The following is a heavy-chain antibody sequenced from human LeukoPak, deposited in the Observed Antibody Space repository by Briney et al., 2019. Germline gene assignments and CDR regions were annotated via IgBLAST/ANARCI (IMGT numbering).Heavy chain of an antibody. Sequence: GGSLRLSCAASGFTFSSYSMNWVRQAPGKGLEWVSSITTSSTYISYADSVKGRFTISRDNAKNSLYLQMNSLRAEDTAVYYCARGNYSSGWLDYWGQGTLVTVSS. CDR1: GFTFSSYS. V-gene: IGHV3-21*01. J-gene: IGHJ4*02. D-gene: IGHD6-19*01. CDR2: ITTSSTYI. CDR3: ARGNYSSGWLDY.